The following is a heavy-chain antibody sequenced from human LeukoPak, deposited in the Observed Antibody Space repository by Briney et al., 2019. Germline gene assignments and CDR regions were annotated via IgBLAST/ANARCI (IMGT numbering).Heavy chain of an antibody. CDR2: IRSKTNSYAT. D-gene: IGHD6-19*01. V-gene: IGHV3-73*01. Sequence: GGSLRLSCAASGFTFSGSAVHWVRLASGKGLDWVGRIRSKTNSYATTYAASVEGRFTISRDDSKNTAYLQMNSLKTEDTAVYYCTRQGDRYSSDWSTPWYYFDYWGQGTLVTVSS. J-gene: IGHJ4*02. CDR3: TRQGDRYSSDWSTPWYYFDY. CDR1: GFTFSGSA.